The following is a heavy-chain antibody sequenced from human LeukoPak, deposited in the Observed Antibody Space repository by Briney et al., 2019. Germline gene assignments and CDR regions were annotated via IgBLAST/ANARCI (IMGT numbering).Heavy chain of an antibody. CDR1: GFTFSDYY. D-gene: IGHD3-3*01. CDR3: ARDLSDFWSGYYSVGFDY. Sequence: GGSLRLSCAASGFTFSDYYMSWIRQAPGKGLEWVSYISSSGSTIYYADSVKGRFTISRDNAKNSLYLQMNSLRAEDTAVCYCARDLSDFWSGYYSVGFDYWGQGTLVTVSS. CDR2: ISSSGSTI. J-gene: IGHJ4*02. V-gene: IGHV3-11*01.